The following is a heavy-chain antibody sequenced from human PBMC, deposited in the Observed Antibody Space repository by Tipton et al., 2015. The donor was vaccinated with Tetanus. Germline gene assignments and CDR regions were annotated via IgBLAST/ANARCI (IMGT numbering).Heavy chain of an antibody. V-gene: IGHV4-39*01. Sequence: TLSLTCTVSGDSVSSSRYYWGWVRQPPGKGLEWIGSVYFSGSTYHSPSLKSRVTMSVDTSKNQFSLKLTSVTAADTAIYYCARRNYPYYFDYWGQGILVTVSS. CDR1: GDSVSSSRYY. CDR2: VYFSGST. J-gene: IGHJ4*02. CDR3: ARRNYPYYFDY. D-gene: IGHD5-24*01.